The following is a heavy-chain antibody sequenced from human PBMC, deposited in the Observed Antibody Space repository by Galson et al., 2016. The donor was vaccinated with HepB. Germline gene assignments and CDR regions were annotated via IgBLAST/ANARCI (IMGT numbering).Heavy chain of an antibody. CDR1: GFSLGMSDVG. CDR3: ANTRRWLGHYFDF. D-gene: IGHD5-24*01. Sequence: PALVKPPQTLTLTCTFSGFSLGMSDVGVGWIRQSPGKALECLALIYWDNDKRYSPSLNNRLTITKDPSKNQVVLKMTNMDPVDTGTYYCANTRRWLGHYFDFWGQGALVTVSS. J-gene: IGHJ4*02. CDR2: IYWDNDK. V-gene: IGHV2-5*02.